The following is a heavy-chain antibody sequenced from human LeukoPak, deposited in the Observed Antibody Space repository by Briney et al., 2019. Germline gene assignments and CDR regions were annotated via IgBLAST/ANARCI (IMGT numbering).Heavy chain of an antibody. Sequence: PGGSLRLSCVVSGFTFSGYSMSWVRQAPGKGLEWVSHITSSSSTNYNADSVKGRFTISRDNAKNSLYLQMNSLRDEYTAVYYCASQLVGATCYWGQGTLVTVSS. V-gene: IGHV3-48*02. CDR1: GFTFSGYS. CDR2: ITSSSSTN. D-gene: IGHD1-26*01. J-gene: IGHJ4*02. CDR3: ASQLVGATCY.